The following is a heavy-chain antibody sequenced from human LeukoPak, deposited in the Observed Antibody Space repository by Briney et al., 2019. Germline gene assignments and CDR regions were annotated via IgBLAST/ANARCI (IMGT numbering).Heavy chain of an antibody. CDR2: INPGGGT. V-gene: IGHV1-2*02. J-gene: IGHJ4*02. D-gene: IGHD5-24*01. Sequence: ASVKVSCKASGYTFIGYYMHWVRQAPGQGLEWMGWINPGGGTNYAQKFQGRVTMTRDTSISTAYMELSSLRSDDTAVYYCARSGCSDGYNSLPYWGQGTLVTVSS. CDR3: ARSGCSDGYNSLPY. CDR1: GYTFIGYY.